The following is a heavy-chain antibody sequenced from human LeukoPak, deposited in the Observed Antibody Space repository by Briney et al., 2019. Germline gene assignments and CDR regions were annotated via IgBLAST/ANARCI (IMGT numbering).Heavy chain of an antibody. Sequence: ASVKVSCKASGYTFTSYGISWVRQAPGQGLEWMGWMSPNNGNTGYAQKFQGRVTMTRDTSISTAYMELSSLRSEDTAVYYCARMSYYDSSGDNWFDPWGQGTLVTVSS. V-gene: IGHV1-8*02. CDR2: MSPNNGNT. J-gene: IGHJ5*02. D-gene: IGHD3-22*01. CDR3: ARMSYYDSSGDNWFDP. CDR1: GYTFTSYG.